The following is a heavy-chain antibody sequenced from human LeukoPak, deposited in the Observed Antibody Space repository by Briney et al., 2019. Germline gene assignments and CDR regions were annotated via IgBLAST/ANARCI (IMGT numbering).Heavy chain of an antibody. CDR3: ARDRMEDGYCPSDY. J-gene: IGHJ4*02. Sequence: GRSLRLSCAASGFTFDDYAMHWVRQAPGKGLEWVSGISWNSDTIGYADSVKGRFTISRDNAKNSLYLQMNSLRAEDTALYYCARDRMEDGYCPSDYWGQGTPVTVSS. CDR1: GFTFDDYA. D-gene: IGHD5-24*01. CDR2: ISWNSDTI. V-gene: IGHV3-9*01.